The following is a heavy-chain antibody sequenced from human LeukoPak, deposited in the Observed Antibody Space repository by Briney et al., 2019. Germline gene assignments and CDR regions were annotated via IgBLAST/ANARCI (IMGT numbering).Heavy chain of an antibody. Sequence: GGSLRLSCTATGITYSSYCMNWVRQVPGKGPEWLANTKPDGREKNYVGSVKGRFTISRDNAKNSLSLQMNSLRAEDTAVYFCATGYRNGVTCARSYWGQGTPVTVSS. CDR3: ATGYRNGVTCARSY. CDR2: TKPDGREK. J-gene: IGHJ4*02. V-gene: IGHV3-7*03. D-gene: IGHD2-15*01. CDR1: GITYSSYC.